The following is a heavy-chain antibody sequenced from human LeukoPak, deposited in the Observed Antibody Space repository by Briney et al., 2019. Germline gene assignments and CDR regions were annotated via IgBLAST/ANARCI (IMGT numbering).Heavy chain of an antibody. CDR2: FDPEDGET. D-gene: IGHD5-12*01. Sequence: ASVKVSCKVSGYTLTELSMHWVRQASGKGLEWMGGFDPEDGETIYAQKFQGRVTMTEDTSTDTAYMELSSLRSEDTAVYYCATVYWLRFLPRHFFDYWGQGTLVTVSS. CDR1: GYTLTELS. V-gene: IGHV1-24*01. J-gene: IGHJ4*02. CDR3: ATVYWLRFLPRHFFDY.